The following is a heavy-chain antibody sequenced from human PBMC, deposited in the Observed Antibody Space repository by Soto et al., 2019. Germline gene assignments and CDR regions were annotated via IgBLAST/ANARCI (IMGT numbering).Heavy chain of an antibody. CDR3: AKGYTMVRGVIRSGMDV. CDR2: ISYDGSNT. J-gene: IGHJ6*02. Sequence: QVQLVESGGGVVQPGRSLRLSCAASGFTFSSYGMHWVRQAPGKGLEWVAVISYDGSNTYYADSVKGRFTISRDNTKNQLYLQMTSLRAEDTAVYYCAKGYTMVRGVIRSGMDVWGQGTTVTVSS. CDR1: GFTFSSYG. V-gene: IGHV3-30*18. D-gene: IGHD3-10*01.